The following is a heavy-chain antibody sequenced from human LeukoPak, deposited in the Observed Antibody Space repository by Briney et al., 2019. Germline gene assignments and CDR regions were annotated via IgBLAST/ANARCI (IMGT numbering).Heavy chain of an antibody. Sequence: ASVKVSCKASGYTFTGYYMHWVRQAPGQGLEWMGCINPNSGGTNYSQKLQGRGTMTTDTATSTAYMELRSLRSDDTAVYYCARVGGDSGSTIYYYYMDVWGKGTTVTVSS. D-gene: IGHD2-21*02. CDR1: GYTFTGYY. J-gene: IGHJ6*03. CDR3: ARVGGDSGSTIYYYYMDV. CDR2: INPNSGGT. V-gene: IGHV1-2*02.